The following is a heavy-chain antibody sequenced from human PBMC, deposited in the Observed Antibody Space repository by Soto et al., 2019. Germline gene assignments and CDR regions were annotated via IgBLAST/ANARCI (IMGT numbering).Heavy chain of an antibody. D-gene: IGHD6-19*01. CDR3: ARGRGGWYPYYYYGMDV. J-gene: IGHJ6*02. CDR1: GGSFSGYY. Sequence: QVQLQQWGAGLLKPSETLSLTCAVYGGSFSGYYWSWIRQPPGKGLEWIGEINHSGSTNYNPSLKRRVTISVDTSKNQFSLKLSSVTAADTAVYYCARGRGGWYPYYYYGMDVWGQGTTVTVSS. CDR2: INHSGST. V-gene: IGHV4-34*01.